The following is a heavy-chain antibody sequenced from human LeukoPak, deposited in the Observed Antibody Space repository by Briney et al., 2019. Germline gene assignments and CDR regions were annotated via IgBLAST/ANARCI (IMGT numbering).Heavy chain of an antibody. J-gene: IGHJ2*01. CDR3: ARGGNYWYFDL. V-gene: IGHV4-34*01. CDR1: GGSFSDHY. Sequence: SETLSLTCAVYGGSFSDHYWSWLRQPPGKGLEWIGEINHSGSTNYNPSLKSRVTISVDTSKSQFSLKLRSVTAADTAVYYCARGGNYWYFDLWGRGTLVTVSS. CDR2: INHSGST.